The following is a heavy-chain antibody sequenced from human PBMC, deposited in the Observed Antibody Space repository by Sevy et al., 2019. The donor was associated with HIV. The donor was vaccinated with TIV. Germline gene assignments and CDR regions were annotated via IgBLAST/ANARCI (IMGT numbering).Heavy chain of an antibody. D-gene: IGHD2-2*01. J-gene: IGHJ6*03. CDR2: IKQDGSEK. CDR3: ARDPRVVPAAIMVWGLTDSVAYYMDV. Sequence: GGSLRLSCAPSGFTFSSYWMSWVRQAPGKGLEWVANIKQDGSEKYYVDSVKGRFTISRDNAKNSLYLQMNSLRAEDTAVYYCARDPRVVPAAIMVWGLTDSVAYYMDVWGKGTTVTVSS. CDR1: GFTFSSYW. V-gene: IGHV3-7*03.